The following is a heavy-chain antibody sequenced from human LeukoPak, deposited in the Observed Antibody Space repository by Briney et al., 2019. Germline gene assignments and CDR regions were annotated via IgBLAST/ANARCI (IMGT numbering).Heavy chain of an antibody. J-gene: IGHJ3*02. CDR2: IGWNSENT. V-gene: IGHV3-9*01. CDR1: GFTFDVHG. Sequence: TGGSLSLFCAASGFTFDVHGMDWVRQAGGRGLEWVAGIGWNSENTGYADSVKGRFTISRDYAKTSLYVQMNRLRPEDTALYYCAKGYYYGSGSYSRAFDIWGQGTMVTVSS. CDR3: AKGYYYGSGSYSRAFDI. D-gene: IGHD3-10*01.